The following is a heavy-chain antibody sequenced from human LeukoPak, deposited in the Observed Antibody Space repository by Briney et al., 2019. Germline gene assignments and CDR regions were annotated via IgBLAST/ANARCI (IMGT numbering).Heavy chain of an antibody. CDR2: INHSGST. J-gene: IGHJ4*02. CDR1: GGSISSYY. V-gene: IGHV4-34*01. CDR3: ARLGRWLQSTVDY. D-gene: IGHD5-24*01. Sequence: SETLSLTCTVSGGSISSYYWSWIRQPPGKGLEWIGEINHSGSTNYNPSLKSRVTISVDTSKNQFSLKLSSVTAADTAVYYCARLGRWLQSTVDYWGQGTLITVSS.